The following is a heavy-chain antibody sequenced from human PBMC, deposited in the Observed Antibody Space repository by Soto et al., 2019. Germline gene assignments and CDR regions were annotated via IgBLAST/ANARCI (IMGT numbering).Heavy chain of an antibody. J-gene: IGHJ4*02. CDR3: VRTACVINNCSYRGVR. V-gene: IGHV3-33*01. CDR2: IGFDGTNI. Sequence: GQLVESGGGVVQPGRSLRLSCVASGFDFKTYGRHWVRQAPGKGLEWVAVIGFDGTNIHYSDSVRGRFSISRDNSENTVSLQMNSLRVEDTALYYCVRTACVINNCSYRGVRWGQGTLVTV. D-gene: IGHD1-20*01. CDR1: GFDFKTYG.